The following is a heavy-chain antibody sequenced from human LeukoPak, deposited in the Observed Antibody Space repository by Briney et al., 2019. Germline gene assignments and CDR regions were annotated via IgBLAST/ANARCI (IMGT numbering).Heavy chain of an antibody. V-gene: IGHV3-48*03. J-gene: IGHJ4*02. CDR3: ASPGIAAAGMFDY. Sequence: GGSLRLSCAASGFTFSSYEMNWVRQAPGKGLEWVSYISSSGSTIYYADSVKGRFTISRDNAKNSLYLQMNSLRAEDTAVYYCASPGIAAAGMFDYWGQGTLVTVSS. CDR1: GFTFSSYE. D-gene: IGHD6-13*01. CDR2: ISSSGSTI.